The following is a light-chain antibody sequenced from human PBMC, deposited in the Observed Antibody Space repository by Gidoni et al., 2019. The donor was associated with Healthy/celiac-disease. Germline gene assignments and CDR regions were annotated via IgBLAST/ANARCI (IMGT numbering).Light chain of an antibody. CDR2: KAS. Sequence: DIQMTQSPSTLSASVGDRVTITCRASQSVNNCLAWYQQKPGKPPKLLIYKASTLQSGVPSRFSCSGSGPEFTLTISSLQPDDFATYYCQQSESFPRTFGQGTKVEV. V-gene: IGKV1-5*03. J-gene: IGKJ1*01. CDR3: QQSESFPRT. CDR1: QSVNNC.